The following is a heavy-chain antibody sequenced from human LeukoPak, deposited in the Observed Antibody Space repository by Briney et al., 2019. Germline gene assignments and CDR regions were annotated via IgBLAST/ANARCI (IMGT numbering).Heavy chain of an antibody. Sequence: SETLSLTCAVYRGSFSGYYWSWIRQPPGKGLEWIGEINHSGSTNYNPSLKSRVTISVDTSKNQFSLKLSSVTAADTAVYYCARGPYYYGSGSYLLKPYYFDYWGQGTLVTVSS. J-gene: IGHJ4*02. CDR2: INHSGST. CDR1: RGSFSGYY. D-gene: IGHD3-10*01. CDR3: ARGPYYYGSGSYLLKPYYFDY. V-gene: IGHV4-34*01.